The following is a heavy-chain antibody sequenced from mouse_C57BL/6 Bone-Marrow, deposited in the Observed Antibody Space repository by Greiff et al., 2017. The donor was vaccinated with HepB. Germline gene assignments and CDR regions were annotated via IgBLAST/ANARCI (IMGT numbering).Heavy chain of an antibody. J-gene: IGHJ3*01. CDR2: ISDGGSYT. CDR3: ASPSYYREAWFAY. Sequence: EVMLVESGGGLVKPGGSLKLSCAASGFTFSSYAMSWVRQTPEKRLEWVATISDGGSYTYYPDNVKGRFTISRDNAKNNLYLQMSHLKSEDTAMYYCASPSYYREAWFAYWGQGTRVTVSA. V-gene: IGHV5-4*03. D-gene: IGHD2-14*01. CDR1: GFTFSSYA.